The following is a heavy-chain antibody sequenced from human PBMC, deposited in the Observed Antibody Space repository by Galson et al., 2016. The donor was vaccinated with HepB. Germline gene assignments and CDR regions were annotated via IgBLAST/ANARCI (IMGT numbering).Heavy chain of an antibody. V-gene: IGHV5-10-1*01. D-gene: IGHD3-3*01. CDR1: GSSFTSYW. CDR2: IDPGDSYT. J-gene: IGHJ5*02. Sequence: QSGAEVKKPGESLRISCKGSGSSFTSYWISWVRQMPGKGLEWMGRIDPGDSYTNYSPSFQGHVTVSADRSISTAFLQWSSLKASDSAMYYCARNKRGDFWNGSYRCNCFDPWGQGTLVTVSS. CDR3: ARNKRGDFWNGSYRCNCFDP.